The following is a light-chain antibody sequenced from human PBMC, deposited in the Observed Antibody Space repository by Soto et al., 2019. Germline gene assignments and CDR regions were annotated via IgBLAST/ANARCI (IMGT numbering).Light chain of an antibody. CDR1: QSVSSSY. J-gene: IGKJ4*01. V-gene: IGKV3-20*01. Sequence: EIVLTQSPGTLSLSPEERATLSCRASQSVSSSYLAWYQQKPGQAPRLLIYGASSRATGIPDRFSGSGSGTDFTLTISRLEPEDFAVYYCHQYGSSQLTFGGGTKVEIK. CDR3: HQYGSSQLT. CDR2: GAS.